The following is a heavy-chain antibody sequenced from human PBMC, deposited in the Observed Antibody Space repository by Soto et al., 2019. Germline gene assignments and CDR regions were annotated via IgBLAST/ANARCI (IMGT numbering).Heavy chain of an antibody. V-gene: IGHV1-18*01. CDR3: ARDPEGVAEPFDY. CDR2: ISGYNGDR. Sequence: QVQLVQSGAEVEKPGASVKVSCKASGYTFTSYGISWVRQAPGQGLEWMGWISGYNGDRNYAQKLRGRVTMTKDTSTSTAYMELRSLRSDDTDVYYCARDPEGVAEPFDYWGQGTLVTVSS. CDR1: GYTFTSYG. D-gene: IGHD2-15*01. J-gene: IGHJ4*02.